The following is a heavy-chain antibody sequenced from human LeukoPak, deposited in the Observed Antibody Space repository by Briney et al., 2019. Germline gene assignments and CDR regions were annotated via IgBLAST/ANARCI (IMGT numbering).Heavy chain of an antibody. CDR3: ARGNSGIAAAAFYGMDV. CDR1: GGTFSSYA. V-gene: IGHV1-69*13. D-gene: IGHD6-13*01. CDR2: IIPIFGTA. J-gene: IGHJ6*02. Sequence: ASVKVSCKASGGTFSSYAISWVRQATGQGLEWMGGIIPIFGTANYAQKFQGRVTITADESTSTAYMELSSLRSEDTAVYYCARGNSGIAAAAFYGMDVWGQGTTVTVSS.